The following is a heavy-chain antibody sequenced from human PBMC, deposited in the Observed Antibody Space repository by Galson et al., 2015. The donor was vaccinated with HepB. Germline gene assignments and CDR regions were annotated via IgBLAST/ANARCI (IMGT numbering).Heavy chain of an antibody. V-gene: IGHV1-69*01. J-gene: IGHJ6*02. CDR3: ARGIGCSSTSCYPQLYYYYYYYGMDV. CDR1: GGTFSSYA. CDR2: IIPIFGTA. Sequence: SCKASGGTFSSYAISWVRQAPGQGLEWMGGIIPIFGTANYAQKFQGRVTITADESTSTAYMELSSLRSEDTAVYYCARGIGCSSTSCYPQLYYYYYYYGMDVWGQGTTVTVSS. D-gene: IGHD2-2*01.